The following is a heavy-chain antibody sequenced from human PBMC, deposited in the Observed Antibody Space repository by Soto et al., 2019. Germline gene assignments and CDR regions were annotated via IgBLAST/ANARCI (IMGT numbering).Heavy chain of an antibody. CDR2: ISYDGSNK. CDR1: GFACSSCA. J-gene: IGHJ5*02. V-gene: IGHV3-30-3*01. D-gene: IGHD3-9*01. CDR3: ARALYRRITIYFLEFDP. Sequence: GGALRLDGPGAGFACSSCAMHWVRQAQGKGLEWVAVISYDGSNKYYADSVKGRFTISRDNSKNTLYLQMNSLRAEDTAVYYCARALYRRITIYFLEFDPRGQGPLVTVSS.